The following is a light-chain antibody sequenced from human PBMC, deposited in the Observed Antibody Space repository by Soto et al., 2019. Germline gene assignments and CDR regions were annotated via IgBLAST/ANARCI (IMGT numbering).Light chain of an antibody. Sequence: DIQLTQSPSSLSASVGDRVTMTCRASETISTFLNWYQQKPGKAPKLLISAASRLQSGVPPRFSGSGSGTDFTLTINSLRPEDFASYYCQQSYSSSPITFGPGTRLEIK. CDR3: QQSYSSSPIT. CDR2: AAS. V-gene: IGKV1-39*01. J-gene: IGKJ5*01. CDR1: ETISTF.